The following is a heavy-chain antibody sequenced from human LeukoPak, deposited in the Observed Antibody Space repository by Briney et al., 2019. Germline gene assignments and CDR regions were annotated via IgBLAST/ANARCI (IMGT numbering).Heavy chain of an antibody. CDR3: ARSGVFTGYDAFDI. V-gene: IGHV4-61*08. D-gene: IGHD6-13*01. Sequence: PSETLSLTCTVSGGSISSGGYYWSWIRQPPGKGLEWIGYIYYRGSTNYNPSLKSRVTISVDTSKNQYSLKLSSVTAADTAVYYCARSGVFTGYDAFDIWGQGTRVTVSS. CDR2: IYYRGST. J-gene: IGHJ3*02. CDR1: GGSISSGGYY.